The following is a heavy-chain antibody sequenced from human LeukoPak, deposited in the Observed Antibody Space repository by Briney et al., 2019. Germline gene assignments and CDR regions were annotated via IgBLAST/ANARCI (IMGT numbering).Heavy chain of an antibody. D-gene: IGHD4/OR15-4a*01. CDR3: AKVSLNMVNDAFDI. CDR1: GFTFKNYG. Sequence: GTSLRLSCAASGFTFKNYGMHWVRQAPDKGLEWVAFIRYDGSRKYYADSVKGRFTISRDNSKNTLYLQMNGLRAEDTAMYYCAKVSLNMVNDAFDIWGQGTMVSVSS. J-gene: IGHJ3*02. V-gene: IGHV3-30*02. CDR2: IRYDGSRK.